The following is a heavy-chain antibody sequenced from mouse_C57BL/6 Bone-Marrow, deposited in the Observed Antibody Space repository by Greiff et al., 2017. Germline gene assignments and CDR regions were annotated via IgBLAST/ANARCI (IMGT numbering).Heavy chain of an antibody. V-gene: IGHV1-69*01. CDR1: GYTFTSYW. D-gene: IGHD2-2*01. Sequence: QVQLQQPGAELVMPGASVKLSCKASGYTFTSYWMHWVKQRPGQGLEWIGEIDPSDSYTNYNQKFKGKSTLTVDKSSSTAYMQLSSLPSEDSAVYYCAREGIYYGYDWGQGTTLTVSS. J-gene: IGHJ2*01. CDR2: IDPSDSYT. CDR3: AREGIYYGYD.